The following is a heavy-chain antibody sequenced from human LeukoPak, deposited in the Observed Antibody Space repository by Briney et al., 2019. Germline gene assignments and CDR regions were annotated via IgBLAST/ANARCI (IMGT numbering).Heavy chain of an antibody. CDR2: ISASGGSA. Sequence: PGGSLRLSCAASGITLSSYAMSWVRQAPGKGLEWVSVISASGGSANHVDSVKGRFTISRDNSKNTVYLQMNNLRADDTAVYYCAKGLLTRFLEQLGDAFDIWGRGTMVTVSS. D-gene: IGHD3-3*01. CDR3: AKGLLTRFLEQLGDAFDI. J-gene: IGHJ3*02. V-gene: IGHV3-23*01. CDR1: GITLSSYA.